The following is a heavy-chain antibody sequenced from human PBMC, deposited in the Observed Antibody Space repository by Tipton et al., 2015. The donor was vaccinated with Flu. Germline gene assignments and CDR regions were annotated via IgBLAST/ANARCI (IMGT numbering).Heavy chain of an antibody. V-gene: IGHV4-61*02. CDR2: VYTGGST. Sequence: TLSLTCTVSGGSVSSGGYFWSWIRQPAGKGLEWIGRVYTGGSTYYNPSLTSRVTISVDTSKNQFSLKLSSVTAADTAVYYCARRDYSNYVSEPKNWFDPWGQGTLVTVSS. D-gene: IGHD4-11*01. CDR1: GGSVSSGGYF. CDR3: ARRDYSNYVSEPKNWFDP. J-gene: IGHJ5*02.